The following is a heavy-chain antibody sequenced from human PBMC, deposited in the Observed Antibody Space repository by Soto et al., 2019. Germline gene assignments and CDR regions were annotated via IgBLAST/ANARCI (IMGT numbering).Heavy chain of an antibody. Sequence: EVQLVESGGGLVQPGGSLRLSCAASGFTLSRHWMSWVRQAPGKGLEWVANIKEDGSEKYYVDSVKGRFTISRDNAENSVYLQMNSLRPEDTSVYYCARERGRGTDCWECLDFWGQGTLVTVSS. CDR3: ARERGRGTDCWECLDF. CDR1: GFTLSRHW. D-gene: IGHD2-21*01. V-gene: IGHV3-7*01. J-gene: IGHJ4*02. CDR2: IKEDGSEK.